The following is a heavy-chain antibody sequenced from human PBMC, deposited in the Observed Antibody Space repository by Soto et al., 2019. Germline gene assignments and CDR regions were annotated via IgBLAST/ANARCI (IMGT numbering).Heavy chain of an antibody. J-gene: IGHJ5*02. V-gene: IGHV3-49*03. D-gene: IGHD3-22*01. CDR1: GFTFGDYA. CDR3: STNYYDSSGYDNWFDP. CDR2: IRSKAYGGTT. Sequence: GSLRLSCTASGFTFGDYAMSWFRQAPGKGLEWVGFIRSKAYGGTTHYAASVKGRFTTSRDDSKSIAYLQMNSLKTEDTAVYYCSTNYYDSSGYDNWFDPWGQGTLVTVSS.